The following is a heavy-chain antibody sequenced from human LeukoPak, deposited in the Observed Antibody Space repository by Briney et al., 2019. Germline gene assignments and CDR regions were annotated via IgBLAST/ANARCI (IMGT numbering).Heavy chain of an antibody. CDR1: GGSINSYY. CDR2: IYSSGGT. V-gene: IGHV4-4*07. Sequence: PSETLSLTCTVSGGSINSYYWSWIRQPAGKRMEWIGRIYSSGGTTYNPSLESRVTMSVDTSKSRFSLELSSVTAADTAVYYCARGTEAFDIWGQGTMVTVSS. J-gene: IGHJ3*02. CDR3: ARGTEAFDI.